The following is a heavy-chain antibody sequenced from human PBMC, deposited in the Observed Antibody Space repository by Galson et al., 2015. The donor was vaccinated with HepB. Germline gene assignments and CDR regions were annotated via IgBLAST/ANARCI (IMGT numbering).Heavy chain of an antibody. CDR1: GYTLTELS. Sequence: SVKVSCKVSGYTLTELSMHWVRQAPGKGLEWMGGFDPEDGETIYAQKFQGRVTMTEDTSTDTAYMELSSLRSEDTAVYYCATGGYSYGYHYYMDVWGKGTTVTVSS. J-gene: IGHJ6*03. D-gene: IGHD5-18*01. CDR3: ATGGYSYGYHYYMDV. CDR2: FDPEDGET. V-gene: IGHV1-24*01.